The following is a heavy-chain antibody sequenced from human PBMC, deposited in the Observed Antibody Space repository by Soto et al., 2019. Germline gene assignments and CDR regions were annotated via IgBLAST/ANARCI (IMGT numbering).Heavy chain of an antibody. CDR2: IYYSGST. CDR1: GGSISSGDYY. Sequence: SETLSLTCTVSGGSISSGDYYWSWIRQPPGKGLEWIGYIYYSGSTYYNPSLKSRVTISVGTSKNQFSLKLSSVTAADTAVYYCARSGSYSSAAFDYWGQGTLVTVSS. CDR3: ARSGSYSSAAFDY. D-gene: IGHD1-26*01. V-gene: IGHV4-30-4*01. J-gene: IGHJ4*02.